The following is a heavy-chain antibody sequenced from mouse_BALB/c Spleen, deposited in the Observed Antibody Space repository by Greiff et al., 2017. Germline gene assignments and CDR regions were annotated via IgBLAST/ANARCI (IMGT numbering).Heavy chain of an antibody. J-gene: IGHJ4*01. CDR3: ARDYRYDERSAMEY. D-gene: IGHD2-14*01. V-gene: IGHV1S132*01. CDR1: GYTFTSYW. Sequence: VKLMESGAELVKPGASVKLSCKTSGYTFTSYWIQWVKQRPGQGLGWIGEIFPGTGTTYYNEKFKGKATLTIDTSSSTAYMQLSSLTSEDSAVYFYARDYRYDERSAMEYWGQGTSVTVSS. CDR2: IFPGTGTT.